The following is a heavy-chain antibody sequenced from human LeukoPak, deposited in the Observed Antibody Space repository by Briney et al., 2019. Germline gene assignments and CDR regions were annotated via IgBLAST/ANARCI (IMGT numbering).Heavy chain of an antibody. D-gene: IGHD4-17*01. CDR3: ARDWGGYGDCSDY. CDR2: ISYDGSNK. CDR1: GFTFSSYA. J-gene: IGHJ4*02. Sequence: GRSLRLSCAASGFTFSSYAMHWVRQAPGKGLEWVAVISYDGSNKYYADSVKGRFTISRDNSKNTLYLQMNSLRAEDTAVYYCARDWGGYGDCSDYWGQGTLVTVSS. V-gene: IGHV3-30*04.